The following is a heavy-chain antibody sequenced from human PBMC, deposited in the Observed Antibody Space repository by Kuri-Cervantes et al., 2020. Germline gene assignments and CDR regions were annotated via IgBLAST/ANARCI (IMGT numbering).Heavy chain of an antibody. D-gene: IGHD2-8*01. J-gene: IGHJ4*02. CDR3: AMVGGYNGGSSINDY. V-gene: IGHV3-72*01. CDR1: GFTFSNAW. Sequence: GGSLRLSCAASGFTFSNAWMSWVRQAPGKGLEWVGRIRTKANTYSTEYAATVRGRFTISRDDSNDSLYLQMNSLKAEDTAVYYCAMVGGYNGGSSINDYWGQGTLVTVSS. CDR2: IRTKANTYST.